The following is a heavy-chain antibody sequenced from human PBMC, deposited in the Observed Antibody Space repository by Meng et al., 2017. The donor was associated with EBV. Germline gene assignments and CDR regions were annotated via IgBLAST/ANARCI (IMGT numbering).Heavy chain of an antibody. CDR3: ASAEHYGDYVFEY. V-gene: IGHV1-69*01. J-gene: IGHJ4*02. D-gene: IGHD4-17*01. CDR1: GGILRSFA. Sequence: QVKLERVGGEVKQPGSSGKGSGKTSGGILRSFAISWVRQAPGQGLEWMGGIIPLLHTTNYAQKFQGRIHIIADESSATTYMELSSLRSEDTAIYYCASAEHYGDYVFEYWGQGTLVTVSS. CDR2: IIPLLHTT.